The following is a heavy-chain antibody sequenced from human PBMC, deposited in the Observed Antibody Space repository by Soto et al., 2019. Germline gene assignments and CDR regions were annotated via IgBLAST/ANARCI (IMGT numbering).Heavy chain of an antibody. CDR1: GGSISSSSYY. J-gene: IGHJ4*02. CDR3: ARRGQWLPID. Sequence: QLQLQESGPGLVKPSETLSLTCTVSGGSISSSSYYWGWIRQPPGKGLEWIGSIYYSGSTYYNPALKSRVTISVDTSKNQFALKLSSVTAADTAVYYCARRGQWLPIDWGQGTLVTVSS. CDR2: IYYSGST. D-gene: IGHD5-12*01. V-gene: IGHV4-39*01.